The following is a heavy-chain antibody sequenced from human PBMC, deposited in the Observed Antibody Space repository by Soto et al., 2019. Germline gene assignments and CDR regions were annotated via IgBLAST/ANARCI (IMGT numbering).Heavy chain of an antibody. D-gene: IGHD3-10*01. Sequence: VASVKVSCKASGGTFSSYAISWVRQAPGQGLEWMGGIIPIFGTANYAQKFQGRVTITADKSTSTAYMELSSLRSEDTAVYYCASGSYYYYGMDVWGQGTTVTVSS. V-gene: IGHV1-69*06. CDR3: ASGSYYYYGMDV. CDR2: IIPIFGTA. CDR1: GGTFSSYA. J-gene: IGHJ6*02.